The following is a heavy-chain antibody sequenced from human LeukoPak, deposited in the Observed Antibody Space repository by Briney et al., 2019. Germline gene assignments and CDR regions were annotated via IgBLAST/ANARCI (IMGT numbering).Heavy chain of an antibody. V-gene: IGHV3-49*03. J-gene: IGHJ1*01. CDR1: GFTFGDYA. D-gene: IGHD3-10*01. Sequence: GSLRLSCTASGFTFGDYAMSWFRQAPGKGLEWVGFIRSKAYGGTTEYAASVKGRFTISRDDSKSIAYLQMNSLKTEDTAVYYCTRERELLWFGELSTSLGIQHWGQGTLVTVSS. CDR3: TRERELLWFGELSTSLGIQH. CDR2: IRSKAYGGTT.